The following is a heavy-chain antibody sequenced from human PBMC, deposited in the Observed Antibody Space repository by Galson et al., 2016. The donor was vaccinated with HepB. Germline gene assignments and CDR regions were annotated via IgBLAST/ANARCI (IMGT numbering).Heavy chain of an antibody. CDR1: SGAIGSYY. V-gene: IGHV4-59*01. D-gene: IGHD6-13*01. CDR2: RTSGGSI. CDR3: ARGLLQGSWSSTHPCDL. J-gene: IGHJ3*01. Sequence: SETLSLTCTVSSGAIGSYYWSWIRHLPGKGLEWSGCRTSGGSINYNPSLKSRVSMSIDTSKNQFSLSGASVTAADSALSYCARGLLQGSWSSTHPCDLWGQGTMVTVSS.